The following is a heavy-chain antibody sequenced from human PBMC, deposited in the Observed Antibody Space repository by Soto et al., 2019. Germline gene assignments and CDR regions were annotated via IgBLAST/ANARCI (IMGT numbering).Heavy chain of an antibody. D-gene: IGHD5-18*01. V-gene: IGHV4-59*02. Sequence: VQLQESGPGLVKPSETLSLTCTVSGGSVNSYYWSWIRQPPGKGLEWIGYMYYRGTTKYNPSLQSRVTISVDTSKNQFSLTLSSVTAADTAVYYCATTGGYSFGDMGVDPWGQGTLVTVSS. CDR3: ATTGGYSFGDMGVDP. CDR1: GGSVNSYY. J-gene: IGHJ5*02. CDR2: MYYRGTT.